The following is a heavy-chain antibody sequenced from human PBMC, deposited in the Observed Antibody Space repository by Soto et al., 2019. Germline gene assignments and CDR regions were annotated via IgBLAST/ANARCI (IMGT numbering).Heavy chain of an antibody. CDR1: GFTFRSFA. D-gene: IGHD3-10*01. V-gene: IGHV3-23*01. CDR2: IGGSGGST. Sequence: GGSLRLSCETSGFTFRSFAMSWVRQAPGGGLEWVSTIGGSGGSTYYEDSVKGRFTISRDHSKNTLYLQMNSLRAEDTAVYYCAKNSLGSYYGSYFDYWGQGALVTVSS. CDR3: AKNSLGSYYGSYFDY. J-gene: IGHJ4*02.